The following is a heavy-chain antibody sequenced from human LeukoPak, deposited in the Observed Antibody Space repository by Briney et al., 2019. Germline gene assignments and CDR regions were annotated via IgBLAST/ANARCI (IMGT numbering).Heavy chain of an antibody. CDR1: GFTFRNYV. V-gene: IGHV3-30-3*01. CDR3: AREGYYGSGSPPSLYFDY. J-gene: IGHJ4*02. Sequence: GGSLGLSCAASGFTFRNYVIHWVRQAPGKGLEWVAVTSSDLNVKLYADSVKGRFTISRDNSRSTLYLQMDSLRPEDTAIYYCAREGYYGSGSPPSLYFDYWGQGTLVTVSS. D-gene: IGHD3-10*01. CDR2: TSSDLNVK.